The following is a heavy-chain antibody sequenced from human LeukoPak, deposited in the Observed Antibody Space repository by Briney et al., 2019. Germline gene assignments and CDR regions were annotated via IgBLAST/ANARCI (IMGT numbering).Heavy chain of an antibody. V-gene: IGHV3-64*01. D-gene: IGHD1-26*01. Sequence: PGGSLRLSCAASGFTFSSYAMPWVRQAPGKGLEYVSAISSNGGSTYYANSVEGRFTISRDNSKNTLYLQMGSLRAEDMAVYYCAGEDSGSYHFDYWGQGTLVTVSS. CDR3: AGEDSGSYHFDY. J-gene: IGHJ4*02. CDR1: GFTFSSYA. CDR2: ISSNGGST.